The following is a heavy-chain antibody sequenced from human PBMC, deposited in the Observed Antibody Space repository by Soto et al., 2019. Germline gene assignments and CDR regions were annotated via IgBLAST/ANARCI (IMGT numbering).Heavy chain of an antibody. CDR3: AKASDILTGYPPNYYYYMEV. Sequence: PGGSLRLSCAASGFTFSSYAMSWVRQAPGKGLEWVSAISGSGGSTYYADSVKGRFTISRDNSKNTLYLQMNSLRAEDTAVYYCAKASDILTGYPPNYYYYMEVWGKGTTVTVSS. D-gene: IGHD3-9*01. CDR1: GFTFSSYA. V-gene: IGHV3-23*01. CDR2: ISGSGGST. J-gene: IGHJ6*03.